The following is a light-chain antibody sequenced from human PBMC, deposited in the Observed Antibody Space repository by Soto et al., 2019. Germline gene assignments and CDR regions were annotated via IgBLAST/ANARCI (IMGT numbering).Light chain of an antibody. J-gene: IGLJ1*01. V-gene: IGLV2-14*01. CDR3: SSYTSSSTFYV. CDR1: SSDVGGYNY. CDR2: DVS. Sequence: QSALTQPASVSGSPGQSITISCTGTSSDVGGYNYVSWYQQHPGKAPKLMIYDVSNRPSGVSNRFSGSKSGNTASLTISGLQAEDEAEYYCSSYTSSSTFYVFVTGTKLTVL.